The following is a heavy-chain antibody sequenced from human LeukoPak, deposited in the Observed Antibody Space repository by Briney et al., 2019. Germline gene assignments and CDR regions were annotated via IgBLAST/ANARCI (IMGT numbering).Heavy chain of an antibody. Sequence: GASVKVSCKASGGTFSSYAISWVRQAPGQGLEWMGGIIPIFGTANYAQKSQGRVTITADESTSTAYMELSSLRSEDTAVYYCARAQNIVVVPAAWAWFDPWGQGTLVTVSS. J-gene: IGHJ5*02. CDR2: IIPIFGTA. D-gene: IGHD2-2*01. CDR1: GGTFSSYA. V-gene: IGHV1-69*13. CDR3: ARAQNIVVVPAAWAWFDP.